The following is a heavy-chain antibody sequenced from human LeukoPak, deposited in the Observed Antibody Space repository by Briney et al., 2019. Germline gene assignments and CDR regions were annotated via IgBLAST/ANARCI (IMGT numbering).Heavy chain of an antibody. CDR3: ARRPKGSYHPRYYFDY. CDR2: ISYDGSSK. D-gene: IGHD1-26*01. J-gene: IGHJ4*02. Sequence: GGSLRLSCAASGFSFSSYAMHWVRQAPGKGLEWVAVISYDGSSKYYADSVKGRFTISRDNSKNTLYPQMNSLRVEDTAVYYCARRPKGSYHPRYYFDYWGQGTLVTVSS. V-gene: IGHV3-30*04. CDR1: GFSFSSYA.